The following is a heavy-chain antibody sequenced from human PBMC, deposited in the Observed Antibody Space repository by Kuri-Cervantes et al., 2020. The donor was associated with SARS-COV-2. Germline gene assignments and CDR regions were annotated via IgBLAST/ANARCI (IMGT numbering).Heavy chain of an antibody. CDR2: IYTSGST. V-gene: IGHV4-61*02. Sequence: SETLSLTCAVSGGSISSGGYYWSWIRQPAGKGLEWIGRIYTSGSTNYNPSLKSRVTISVDTSKNQFSLKLSSVTAADTAVYYCARELGLTTVNWFDPWGQGTLVTVSS. D-gene: IGHD4-17*01. J-gene: IGHJ5*02. CDR3: ARELGLTTVNWFDP. CDR1: GGSISSGGYY.